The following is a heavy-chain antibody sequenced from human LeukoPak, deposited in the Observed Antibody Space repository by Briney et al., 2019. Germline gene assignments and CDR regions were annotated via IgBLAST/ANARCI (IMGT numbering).Heavy chain of an antibody. V-gene: IGHV3-73*01. D-gene: IGHD1-26*01. CDR1: GFTFSGSA. CDR2: IRSKANSYAT. CDR3: TRRYSGSYPHAFDI. Sequence: GGSLRLSCAASGFTFSGSAMHWVRQASGKGLEWVGRIRSKANSYATAYAASVKGRFTISRDDSKNTAYLQMNSLKTEDTAVYYCTRRYSGSYPHAFDIWDQGTMVTVSS. J-gene: IGHJ3*02.